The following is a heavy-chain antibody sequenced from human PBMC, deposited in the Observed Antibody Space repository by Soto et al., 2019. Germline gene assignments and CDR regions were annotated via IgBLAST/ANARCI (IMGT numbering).Heavy chain of an antibody. CDR3: ARHSGVAEDGTD. CDR2: IYPGDSDT. D-gene: IGHD6-13*01. V-gene: IGHV5-51*01. J-gene: IGHJ1*01. Sequence: PGESLKISCKGSGYSFTTNWVGWVRQMPGKGLEWMGVIYPGDSDTRYSPSFQGQVAISADKSINTAYLQWSSLKASDTAMYYCARHSGVAEDGTDWGQGTLVTVSS. CDR1: GYSFTTNW.